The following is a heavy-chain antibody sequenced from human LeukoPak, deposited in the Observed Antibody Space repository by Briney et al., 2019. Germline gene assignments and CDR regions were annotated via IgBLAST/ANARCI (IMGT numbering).Heavy chain of an antibody. V-gene: IGHV3-33*06. CDR1: GFTFSSYG. CDR3: AKDRGGLERSFDY. D-gene: IGHD1-1*01. J-gene: IGHJ4*02. CDR2: IWYDGSNK. Sequence: PGGSLRLSCAASGFTFSSYGMHWVRQAPGKGLEWVAVIWYDGSNKYYADSVKGRFTISRDNSKNTLYLQMNSLRAEDTAVYYWAKDRGGLERSFDYWAREPRVTVSS.